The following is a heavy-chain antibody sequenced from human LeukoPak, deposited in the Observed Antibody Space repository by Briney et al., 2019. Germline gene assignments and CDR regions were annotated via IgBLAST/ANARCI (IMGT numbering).Heavy chain of an antibody. Sequence: SQTLSLTCTVSGGSISSGDYYWSWIRQPPGKGLEWIGYIYYSGSTYYNPSLKSRATISVDTSKNQFSLKLSSVTAADTAVYYCARGSSIVVVPAAMFFDYWGQGTLVTVSS. D-gene: IGHD2-2*01. CDR3: ARGSSIVVVPAAMFFDY. V-gene: IGHV4-30-4*08. CDR2: IYYSGST. CDR1: GGSISSGDYY. J-gene: IGHJ4*02.